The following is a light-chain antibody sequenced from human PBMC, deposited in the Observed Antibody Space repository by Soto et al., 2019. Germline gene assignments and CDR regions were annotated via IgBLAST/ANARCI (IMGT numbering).Light chain of an antibody. J-gene: IGLJ3*02. V-gene: IGLV2-14*01. CDR3: TSYTSSSTWV. Sequence: QSALTQPASVSGSPGQSITISCTGTTSDVGGYNYVSWFQQYPGKAPKLKIYEVSHRPSGVSNRFSGSKSGNTASLTISDLQAEDEADYYCTSYTSSSTWVFGGGTKVTVL. CDR2: EVS. CDR1: TSDVGGYNY.